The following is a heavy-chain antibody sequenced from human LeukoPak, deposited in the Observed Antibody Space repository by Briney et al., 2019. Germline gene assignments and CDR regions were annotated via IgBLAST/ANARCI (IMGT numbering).Heavy chain of an antibody. J-gene: IGHJ1*01. V-gene: IGHV3-23*01. D-gene: IGHD1-26*01. CDR1: GFTLSSYA. CDR2: ISGSGVTT. Sequence: GGSLRLSCVASGFTLSSYAMAWVRQAPGKGLEWVSAISGSGVTTHNAGSVKGRFSISRDNSKNTLYLQMNSLRAEDTALYYCAKKVVVGATSPYSDFQDWGQGTLVTVSS. CDR3: AKKVVVGATSPYSDFQD.